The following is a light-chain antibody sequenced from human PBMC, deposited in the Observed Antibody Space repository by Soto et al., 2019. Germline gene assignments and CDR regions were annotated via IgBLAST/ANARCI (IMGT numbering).Light chain of an antibody. CDR1: QTVSSNY. Sequence: IGWTKTKGTLSLSPGEGATLSCRASQTVSSNYLAWYQHRPGQAPKLIIHGASYTAPGIPDRFSGSGSGADFTLTISRLEPEDFAVYFCQHYGNSLWTFGQVGKADIK. J-gene: IGKJ1*01. CDR2: GAS. V-gene: IGKV3-20*01. CDR3: QHYGNSLWT.